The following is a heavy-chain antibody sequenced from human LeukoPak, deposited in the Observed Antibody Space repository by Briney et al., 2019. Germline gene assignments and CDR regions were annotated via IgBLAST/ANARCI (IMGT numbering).Heavy chain of an antibody. V-gene: IGHV3-11*01. CDR3: ARDINWNDGGVSDY. CDR1: GFTFSDYY. D-gene: IGHD1-1*01. CDR2: ISSSGSTI. J-gene: IGHJ4*02. Sequence: NTGGSLRLSCAASGFTFSDYYMSWIRQAPGKGLEWVSYISSSGSTIYYADSVKGRFTISRDNAKNSLYLQMNSLRAEDTAVYYCARDINWNDGGVSDYWGQGTLSPSPQ.